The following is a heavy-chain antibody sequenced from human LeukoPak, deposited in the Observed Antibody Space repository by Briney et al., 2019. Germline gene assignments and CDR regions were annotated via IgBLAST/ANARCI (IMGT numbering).Heavy chain of an antibody. D-gene: IGHD3-10*01. CDR1: GASISSYY. Sequence: SETLSLTCTVSGASISSYYWSWIRQPPGKGLEWIGYIYYSGSTNYNPSLKSRVTISIDTSKNQFSLRLSSVTAADTAVYYCARSPSRSGASGFDCWGQGTLVTVSS. V-gene: IGHV4-59*01. J-gene: IGHJ4*02. CDR2: IYYSGST. CDR3: ARSPSRSGASGFDC.